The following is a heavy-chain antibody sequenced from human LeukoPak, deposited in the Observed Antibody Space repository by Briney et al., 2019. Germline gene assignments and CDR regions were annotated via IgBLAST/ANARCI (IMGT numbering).Heavy chain of an antibody. CDR1: GGSFSGYY. V-gene: IGHV4-34*01. J-gene: IGHJ3*02. CDR3: WRGRRDAFDI. CDR2: IDHSGST. Sequence: SETLSLTCAVYGGSFSGYYWSWIRQPPGKGLEWIGEIDHSGSTNYNPYLKSRVTIFLNTSKNQLSLMLITVTCSEATADYWWRGRRDAFDIWGQGTMVTVSS.